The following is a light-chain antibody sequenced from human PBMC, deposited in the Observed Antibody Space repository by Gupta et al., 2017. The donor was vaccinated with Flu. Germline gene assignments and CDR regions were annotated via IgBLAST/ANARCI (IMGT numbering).Light chain of an antibody. CDR1: SSNIGNNY. J-gene: IGLJ3*02. CDR3: GTWDSSLSALV. V-gene: IGLV1-51*01. Sequence: QSVLTQPPSVSAAPGQKVTISCPGNSSNIGNNYVSWYQQLPGTAPKLLIYDNNKRPSGIPDRFSGSKSGTSATLGITGLQTGDEADYYCGTWDSSLSALVFGGGTKLTVL. CDR2: DNN.